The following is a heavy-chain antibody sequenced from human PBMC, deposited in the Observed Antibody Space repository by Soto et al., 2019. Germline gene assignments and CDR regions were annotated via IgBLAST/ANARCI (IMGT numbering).Heavy chain of an antibody. V-gene: IGHV4-30-2*01. Sequence: SETLSLTCAVSGGSISSGGYSWSWIRQPPGKGLEWIGYIYHSGSTYYNPSLKSRVTISVDRSKNQFSLKLSSVTAADTAVYYCARATRGYGDYSLNHDYWGQGTLVTVSS. CDR3: ARATRGYGDYSLNHDY. CDR2: IYHSGST. J-gene: IGHJ4*02. CDR1: GGSISSGGYS. D-gene: IGHD4-17*01.